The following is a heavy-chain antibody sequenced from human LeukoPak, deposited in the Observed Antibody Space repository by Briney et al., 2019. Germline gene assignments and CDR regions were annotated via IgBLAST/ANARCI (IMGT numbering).Heavy chain of an antibody. D-gene: IGHD3-22*01. CDR3: AKYYYYDSSGYQNWYFDL. V-gene: IGHV3-9*01. CDR1: GFRFDDYA. J-gene: IGHJ2*01. Sequence: PGGSLRLSCAASGFRFDDYAMHWVRQAPGKGLEWVSGISRNSGNIGYADSVKGRFTISRDNAHNALYLQMNSLRAEDTALYYCAKYYYYDSSGYQNWYFDLWGRGTLVTVSS. CDR2: ISRNSGNI.